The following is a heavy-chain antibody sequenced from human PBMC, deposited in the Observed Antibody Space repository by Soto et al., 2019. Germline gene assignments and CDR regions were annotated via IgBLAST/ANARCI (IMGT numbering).Heavy chain of an antibody. Sequence: PSETLSLTCTVSGGSISSGGYYWSWIRQHPGKGLEWIGYIYYSGSTYYNPSLKSRVTISVDTSKNQFSLKLSSVTAADTAVYYCAREIDYGDYDYYGMDVWGQGTTVTVSS. CDR2: IYYSGST. CDR1: GGSISSGGYY. CDR3: AREIDYGDYDYYGMDV. V-gene: IGHV4-31*03. D-gene: IGHD4-17*01. J-gene: IGHJ6*02.